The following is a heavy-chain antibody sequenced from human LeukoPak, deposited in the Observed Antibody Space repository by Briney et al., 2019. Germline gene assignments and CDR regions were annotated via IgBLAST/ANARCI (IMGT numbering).Heavy chain of an antibody. Sequence: GGSLRLSCAASGLTFTSYWMSWVRQAPGKGLEWVANIKQDGSEKYYVDSVKGRFTISRDNAKNSLYLQMNSLRAEDTAVYYCAREEELFFPYGMDVWGQGPTVTVSS. CDR2: IKQDGSEK. J-gene: IGHJ6*02. V-gene: IGHV3-7*01. D-gene: IGHD3-10*01. CDR3: AREEELFFPYGMDV. CDR1: GLTFTSYW.